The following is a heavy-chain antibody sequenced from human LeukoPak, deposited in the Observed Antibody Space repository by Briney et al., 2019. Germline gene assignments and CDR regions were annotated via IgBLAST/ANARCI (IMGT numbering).Heavy chain of an antibody. V-gene: IGHV4-59*01. D-gene: IGHD5-18*01. CDR2: IYCSGST. J-gene: IGHJ1*01. CDR1: GGSISSDY. CDR3: ARATYSYGHIEYFQH. Sequence: LETLSLTCTVSGGSISSDYWSWIRQPPGKGLEWIGYIYCSGSTNYNPSRKSRVTISVDTSKNQFSLKLSSVTAADTAVYYCARATYSYGHIEYFQHWGQGTLVTVSS.